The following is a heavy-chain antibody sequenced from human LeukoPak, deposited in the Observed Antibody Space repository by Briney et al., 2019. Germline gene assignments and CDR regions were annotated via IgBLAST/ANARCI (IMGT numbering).Heavy chain of an antibody. D-gene: IGHD6-19*01. Sequence: SENLSLTCAVYGVSFSGYYWRWIRQPPGKGLEWIGEINHSGSTNYNASLKSRVTISVDTSKNQFHLKLSSVTAADTAVYYCARGGGSGWYHYYYGMDVWGKGTTVTVSS. CDR1: GVSFSGYY. V-gene: IGHV4-34*01. J-gene: IGHJ6*04. CDR2: INHSGST. CDR3: ARGGGSGWYHYYYGMDV.